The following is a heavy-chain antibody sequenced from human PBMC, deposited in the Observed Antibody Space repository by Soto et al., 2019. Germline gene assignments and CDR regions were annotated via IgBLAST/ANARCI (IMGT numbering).Heavy chain of an antibody. Sequence: ASVKVSCKASGYTFTSYGISWVRQAPGQGLEWLGWISPYDDNTGYAQKFQGRVTMTRNTSISTAYMELSSLRSEDTAVYYCARGVPYGDYLGYYYYGMDVWGQGTTVTVSS. CDR3: ARGVPYGDYLGYYYYGMDV. J-gene: IGHJ6*02. V-gene: IGHV1-8*01. D-gene: IGHD4-17*01. CDR2: ISPYDDNT. CDR1: GYTFTSYG.